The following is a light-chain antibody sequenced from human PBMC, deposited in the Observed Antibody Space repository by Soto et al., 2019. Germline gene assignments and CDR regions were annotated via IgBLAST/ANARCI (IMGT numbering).Light chain of an antibody. V-gene: IGLV1-47*01. Sequence: QAVVTQPPSASGTPGQRVTISCSGSSSNIGSNYVYWYQQLPGTAPKLLIYRNNQRPSGVPDRFSGSKSGTSASLAISGLRSEDEADYYCAAWDDRLSGPHVVFGGGTKVTVL. CDR2: RNN. J-gene: IGLJ2*01. CDR1: SSNIGSNY. CDR3: AAWDDRLSGPHVV.